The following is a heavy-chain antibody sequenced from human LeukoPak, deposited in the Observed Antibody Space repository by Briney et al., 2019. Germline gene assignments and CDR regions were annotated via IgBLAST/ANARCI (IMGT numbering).Heavy chain of an antibody. CDR3: AKDKDIVVVVAATPLDY. J-gene: IGHJ4*02. CDR2: ISSSGSTI. V-gene: IGHV3-11*01. D-gene: IGHD2-15*01. Sequence: GGSLRLSCAASGFTFSDYYMSWIRQAPGKGLEWVSYISSSGSTIYYADSVKGRFTISRDNAKNSLYLQMNSLRAEDTAVYYCAKDKDIVVVVAATPLDYWGQGTLVTVSS. CDR1: GFTFSDYY.